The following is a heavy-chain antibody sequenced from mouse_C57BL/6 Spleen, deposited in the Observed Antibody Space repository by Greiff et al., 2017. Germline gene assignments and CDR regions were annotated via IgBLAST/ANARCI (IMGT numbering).Heavy chain of an antibody. CDR3: AIDYDGMAY. V-gene: IGHV5-17*01. J-gene: IGHJ3*01. Sequence: EVQGVESGGGLVKPGGSLKLSCAASGFTFSDYGMHWVRQAPEKGLEWVAYISSGGSTIYYADTVKGRFTFSRDNAKTTLFLQMTSLRSEDTARYYCAIDYDGMAYWGQGTLVTVSA. D-gene: IGHD2-4*01. CDR2: ISSGGSTI. CDR1: GFTFSDYG.